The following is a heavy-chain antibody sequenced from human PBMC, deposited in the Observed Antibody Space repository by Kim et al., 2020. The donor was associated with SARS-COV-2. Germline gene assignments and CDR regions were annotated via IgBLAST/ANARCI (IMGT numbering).Heavy chain of an antibody. J-gene: IGHJ4*02. CDR3: EASDY. CDR2: ISDSGVRT. V-gene: IGHV3-23*01. CDR1: GFTFSRYA. Sequence: GGSLRLSCAASGFTFSRYAMSWARQAPGKGPEWVSTISDSGVRTHYADSVKGRFTISRDKSKSTLFLHMNSLRAEDTAIYYCEASDYWGQGSLFTVSS.